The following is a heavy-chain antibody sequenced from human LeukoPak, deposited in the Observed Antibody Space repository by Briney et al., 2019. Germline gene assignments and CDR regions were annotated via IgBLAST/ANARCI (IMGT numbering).Heavy chain of an antibody. CDR1: GYTFTSYD. CDR2: MNSNSGNT. J-gene: IGHJ6*03. V-gene: IGHV1-8*01. D-gene: IGHD5-24*01. CDR3: ARGKRWLQFDYYYYYMDV. Sequence: ASVKVSCKASGYTFTSYDINWVRQATGQGLEWMGWMNSNSGNTGYAQKFQGRVTMTRNTSISTAYMELGSLRSEDTAVYYRARGKRWLQFDYYYYYMDVWGKGTTVTVSS.